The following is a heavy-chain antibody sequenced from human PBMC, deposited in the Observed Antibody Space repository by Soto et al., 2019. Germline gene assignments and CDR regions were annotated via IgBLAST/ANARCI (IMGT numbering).Heavy chain of an antibody. CDR3: ASLAYGMDV. CDR2: ICYDGSNK. J-gene: IGHJ6*02. V-gene: IGHV3-33*01. CDR1: GFTFSSYG. Sequence: QVQLVESGGGVVQPGRSLRLACAASGFTFSSYGMHWVLQAPGTGLEWVAVICYDGSNKYYADSVKGRFTISRDNSKNTLDLPMNSLRAEDTAVYYCASLAYGMDVWGQGTTVTVSS.